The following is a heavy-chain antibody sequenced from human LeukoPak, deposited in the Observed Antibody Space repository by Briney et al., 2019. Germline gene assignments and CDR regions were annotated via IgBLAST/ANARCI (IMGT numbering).Heavy chain of an antibody. CDR1: GGSISSNNYY. J-gene: IGHJ4*02. V-gene: IGHV4-39*01. CDR2: IYYSGST. D-gene: IGHD3-10*01. Sequence: SETLSLTCTVSGGSISSNNYYWGWIRQPPGKGLEWIGSIYYSGSTYYNPSLKSRVTISVDTSKNQFSLKLSSVTAADTAVYYCATMVPGATPHPDYWGQGTLVTVSS. CDR3: ATMVPGATPHPDY.